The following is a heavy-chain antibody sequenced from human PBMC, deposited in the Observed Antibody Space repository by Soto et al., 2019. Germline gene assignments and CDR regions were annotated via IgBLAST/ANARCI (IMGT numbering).Heavy chain of an antibody. CDR3: AKDHLGGAVAVPFFDQ. Sequence: EVQLVESGGGLVQPGRSLRLSCTASGFDFGEYAMHWVRQAPGKGLEWVSGITWNSGNIGYAESVKGRFTISRDNANNSRFLQMNSLRPEDTAVYYCAKDHLGGAVAVPFFDQRGQGAHVTVSS. CDR2: ITWNSGNI. D-gene: IGHD6-19*01. J-gene: IGHJ4*02. CDR1: GFDFGEYA. V-gene: IGHV3-9*01.